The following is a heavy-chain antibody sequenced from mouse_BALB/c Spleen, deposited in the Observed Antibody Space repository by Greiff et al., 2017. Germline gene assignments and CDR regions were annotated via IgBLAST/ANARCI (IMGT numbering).Heavy chain of an antibody. V-gene: IGHV1-5*01. J-gene: IGHJ4*01. CDR3: TRLDSSGYVGGAMDY. Sequence: EVQLQQSGTVLARPGASVKMSCKASGYSFTSYWMHWVKQRPGQGLEWIGAIYPGNSDTSYNQKFKGKAKLTAVTSASTAYMELSSLTNEDSAVYYCTRLDSSGYVGGAMDYWGQGTSVTVSS. D-gene: IGHD3-2*01. CDR2: IYPGNSDT. CDR1: GYSFTSYW.